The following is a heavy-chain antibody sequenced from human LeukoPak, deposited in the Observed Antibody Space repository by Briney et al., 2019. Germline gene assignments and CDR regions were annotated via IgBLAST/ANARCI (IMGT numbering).Heavy chain of an antibody. CDR3: AKEWFGELLSPFDY. V-gene: IGHV3-23*01. CDR1: GFTFSSYA. J-gene: IGHJ4*02. CDR2: ISGSGGST. D-gene: IGHD3-10*01. Sequence: PGGSLRLSCAASGFTFSSYAMSWVCQAPGKGLEWVSAISGSGGSTYYADSVKGRFTISRDNSKNTLYLQVNSLRAEDTAVYYCAKEWFGELLSPFDYWGQGTLVTVSS.